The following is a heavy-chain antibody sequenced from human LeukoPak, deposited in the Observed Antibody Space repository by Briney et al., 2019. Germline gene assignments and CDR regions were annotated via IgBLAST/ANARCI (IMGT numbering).Heavy chain of an antibody. CDR2: ISWNSGSI. J-gene: IGHJ4*02. Sequence: GGSLRLSCAASGFTFDDYAMHWVRQAPGKGLEWVSGISWNSGSIGYADSVKGRFTISRDNAKNSLYLQMNGLRAEDTALYYCARDYYGSGGSDYWGQGTLVTVSS. CDR3: ARDYYGSGGSDY. D-gene: IGHD3-10*01. V-gene: IGHV3-9*01. CDR1: GFTFDDYA.